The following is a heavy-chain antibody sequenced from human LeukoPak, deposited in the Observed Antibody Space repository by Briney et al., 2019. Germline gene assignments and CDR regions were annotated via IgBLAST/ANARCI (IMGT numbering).Heavy chain of an antibody. CDR3: AKGVYGDIFDY. CDR2: ISYDGSNK. J-gene: IGHJ4*02. D-gene: IGHD4-17*01. V-gene: IGHV3-30*18. Sequence: PGRSLRLSCAASGFTFSSYGMHWVRQAPGKGLEWVAVISYDGSNKYYADSVKGRFTISRDNSKNTLYLQMNSLRAEDTAVYYCAKGVYGDIFDYWGQGTLVTVSS. CDR1: GFTFSSYG.